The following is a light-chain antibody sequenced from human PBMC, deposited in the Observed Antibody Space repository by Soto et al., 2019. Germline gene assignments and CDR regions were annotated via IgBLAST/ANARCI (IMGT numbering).Light chain of an antibody. CDR1: NIGIKS. V-gene: IGLV3-21*04. CDR3: QVWDSSSDHVV. CDR2: YDS. J-gene: IGLJ2*01. Sequence: SYELTQPPSVSVAPGKTARITCGGNNIGIKSVHWYQQKPGQAPVLVIYYDSDRTSGIPERFSGANSANTATLTISRVEAGDEADYYCQVWDSSSDHVVFGGGTKLTVL.